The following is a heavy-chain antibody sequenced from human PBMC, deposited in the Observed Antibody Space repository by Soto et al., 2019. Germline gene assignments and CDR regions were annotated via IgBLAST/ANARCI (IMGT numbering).Heavy chain of an antibody. J-gene: IGHJ5*02. D-gene: IGHD3-3*01. Sequence: SGTLSLTCSVNGGSFSAYSWTWVRHPPGKGLEWLGDINHRGQTNYNPPLKSRTIISVDKSKNQVSLNLTSVTPADTAIYYCAKVSRITIFGGGWFDPWGQGTQVP. V-gene: IGHV4-34*01. CDR2: INHRGQT. CDR3: AKVSRITIFGGGWFDP. CDR1: GGSFSAYS.